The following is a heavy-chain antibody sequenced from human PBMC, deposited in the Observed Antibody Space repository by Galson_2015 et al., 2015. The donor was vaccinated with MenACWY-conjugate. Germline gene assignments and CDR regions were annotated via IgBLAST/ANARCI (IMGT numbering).Heavy chain of an antibody. Sequence: SVKVSCKASGYTLNGYYIHWVRQAPGQGLEWMGWIKPNGGGTDYAQKFQGWVTMTRDKSISTAYMELNRLRTDDTAVYCCSRGDFGVVMRYYYYYYLDVWGQGTPVTVSS. CDR2: IKPNGGGT. D-gene: IGHD3-3*01. CDR1: GYTLNGYY. V-gene: IGHV1-2*04. CDR3: SRGDFGVVMRYYYYYYLDV. J-gene: IGHJ6*03.